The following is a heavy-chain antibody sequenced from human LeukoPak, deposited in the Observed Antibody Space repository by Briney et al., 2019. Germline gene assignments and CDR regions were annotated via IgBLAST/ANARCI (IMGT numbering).Heavy chain of an antibody. J-gene: IGHJ5*02. CDR1: GGSFSGYY. CDR3: ARGYYSNYAWFDP. V-gene: IGHV4-34*01. Sequence: PSETLSLTCAVYGGSFSGYYWSWIRQPPGKGLEWIGEINHSGSTNYNPSLKSRVTISVDTSKNQFSLKLSSVTAADTAVYYCARGYYSNYAWFDPWGQGTLVTVSS. D-gene: IGHD4-4*01. CDR2: INHSGST.